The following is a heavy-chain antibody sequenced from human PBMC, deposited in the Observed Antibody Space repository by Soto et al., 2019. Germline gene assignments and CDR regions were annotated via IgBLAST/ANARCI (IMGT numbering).Heavy chain of an antibody. J-gene: IGHJ4*02. CDR1: GGSFSGYY. V-gene: IGHV4-34*01. CDR2: INHSGGT. CDR3: ARGSKAAMVTGDSYFDY. Sequence: PSETLSLTCAVYGGSFSGYYWSWIRQPPGKGLEWIGEINHSGGTNYNPSLKSRVTISVDTSKNQFSLKLSSVTAADTAVYYCARGSKAAMVTGDSYFDYWGQGTLVTVSS. D-gene: IGHD5-18*01.